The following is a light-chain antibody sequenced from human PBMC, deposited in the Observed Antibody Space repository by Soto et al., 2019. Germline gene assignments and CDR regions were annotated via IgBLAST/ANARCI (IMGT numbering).Light chain of an antibody. J-gene: IGLJ3*02. V-gene: IGLV2-14*01. CDR2: EVT. Sequence: QAVVTQPASVSGSPGQSITISCTGTSIDIGGYNYVSWYQHHPGKVPKLMLYEVTNRPSGVSDRFSGSKSGNTASLTISGLQAEDEADYYCTSYASSSILVFGGGTKVTVL. CDR1: SIDIGGYNY. CDR3: TSYASSSILV.